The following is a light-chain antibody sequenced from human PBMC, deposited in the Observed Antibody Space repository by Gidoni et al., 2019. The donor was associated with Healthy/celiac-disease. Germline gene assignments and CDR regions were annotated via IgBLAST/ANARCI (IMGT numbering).Light chain of an antibody. CDR1: SLRRYH. V-gene: IGLV3-19*01. J-gene: IGLJ2*01. CDR2: GKN. Sequence: SSALTQDPAVSVALGQTVRITCQGDSLRRYHASWYQKKPGQAPVLVIYGKNNRPSGIPDRFSGSSSGNTASLTITGAEAEDEADYYCNSRDSSGNHLVFGGGTKLTVL. CDR3: NSRDSSGNHLV.